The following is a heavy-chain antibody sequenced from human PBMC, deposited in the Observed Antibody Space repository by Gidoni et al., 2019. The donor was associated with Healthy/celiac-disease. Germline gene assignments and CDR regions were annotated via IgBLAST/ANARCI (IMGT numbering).Heavy chain of an antibody. D-gene: IGHD4-17*01. CDR3: AQTDYGDYAGRAYFDY. CDR1: GFSLSTSGVG. V-gene: IGHV2-5*02. Sequence: QITLKESGPTLVKPTQPLTLTCTFSGFSLSTSGVGVGWIRQPPGKALEWLALIYWDDDKRYSPSLKSRLTITKDTSKNQVVLTMTNMDPVDTATYYCAQTDYGDYAGRAYFDYWGQGTLVTVSS. J-gene: IGHJ4*02. CDR2: IYWDDDK.